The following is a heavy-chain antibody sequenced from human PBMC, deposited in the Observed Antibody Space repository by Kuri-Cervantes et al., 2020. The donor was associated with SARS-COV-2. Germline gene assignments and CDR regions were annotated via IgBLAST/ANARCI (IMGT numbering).Heavy chain of an antibody. CDR2: IKQDGSEK. CDR3: ARDREFIAARIFDY. Sequence: GESLKISCAASGFTFSSYWMHRVRQAPGKGLEWVANIKQDGSEKYYVDSVKGRFTISRDNAKNSLYLQMNSLRAEDTAVYYCARDREFIAARIFDYWGQGTLVTVSS. D-gene: IGHD6-6*01. J-gene: IGHJ4*02. V-gene: IGHV3-7*01. CDR1: GFTFSSYW.